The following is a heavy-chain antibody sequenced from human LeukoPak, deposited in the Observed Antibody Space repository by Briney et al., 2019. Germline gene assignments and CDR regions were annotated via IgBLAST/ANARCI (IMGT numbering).Heavy chain of an antibody. Sequence: GASVKVSRKASGYTFTSYAMHWVRQAPGQRLEWMGWINAGNGNTKYSQEFQGRVTITRDTSASTAYMELSSLRSEDMAVYYCARGPEVTYFDYWGQGTLVTVSS. V-gene: IGHV1-3*03. D-gene: IGHD3-10*01. CDR2: INAGNGNT. J-gene: IGHJ4*02. CDR1: GYTFTSYA. CDR3: ARGPEVTYFDY.